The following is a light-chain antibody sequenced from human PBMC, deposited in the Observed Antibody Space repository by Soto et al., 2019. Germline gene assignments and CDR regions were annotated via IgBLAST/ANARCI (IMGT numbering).Light chain of an antibody. CDR1: SSDVGGYNF. CDR3: SSYTSSSTYV. Sequence: QSALTQPASVSGSPGQSITISCTGTSSDVGGYNFVSWYQQHPGKAPKLMIYDVRNRPSGVSNRFSGSKSVNTASLTISGLQAEXEADYYCSSYTSSSTYVFGTGTKLTVL. J-gene: IGLJ1*01. CDR2: DVR. V-gene: IGLV2-14*01.